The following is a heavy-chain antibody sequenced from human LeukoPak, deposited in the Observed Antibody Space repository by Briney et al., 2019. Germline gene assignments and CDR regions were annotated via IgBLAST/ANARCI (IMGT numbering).Heavy chain of an antibody. Sequence: ASVKVSCKASGYTFDDFYIHWVRQAPGQGPEWMGWINGNDGSTKYAQKFQGRVTMTRVTAISTVYMDLSGLRPDDTATYYCARDEGSTYNQLDYWGQGTLVTVSS. CDR2: INGNDGST. J-gene: IGHJ4*02. CDR1: GYTFDDFY. CDR3: ARDEGSTYNQLDY. D-gene: IGHD1-14*01. V-gene: IGHV1-2*02.